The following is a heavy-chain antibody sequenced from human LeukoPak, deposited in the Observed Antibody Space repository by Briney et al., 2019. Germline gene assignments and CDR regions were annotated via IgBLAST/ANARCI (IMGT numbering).Heavy chain of an antibody. J-gene: IGHJ4*02. Sequence: SQTLSLTCAISGDSVSSNSAAWHWVRQSPSRGLEWLGRTYYRSRWYNGYAVSVKSRITINADTSKNQFSLQMNSVTPEDTAVYYCAAGSSGSSNYYFDYWGQGTLVTVSS. CDR1: GDSVSSNSAA. CDR2: TYYRSRWYN. D-gene: IGHD3-10*01. CDR3: AAGSSGSSNYYFDY. V-gene: IGHV6-1*01.